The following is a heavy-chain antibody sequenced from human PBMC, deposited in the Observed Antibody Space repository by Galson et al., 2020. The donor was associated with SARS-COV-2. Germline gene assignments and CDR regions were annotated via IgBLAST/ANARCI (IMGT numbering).Heavy chain of an antibody. Sequence: GGSLRLSCAASGFTFDSYSMSWVRQAPGKGLEWVSVISGNGGSIYYADSVKGRFTISRDNSKNTVYLRMSSLRAEDTAVYYCTKGGEGATEFDKWGQGTLVTVSS. V-gene: IGHV3-23*01. D-gene: IGHD1-26*01. CDR2: ISGNGGSI. J-gene: IGHJ4*02. CDR3: TKGGEGATEFDK. CDR1: GFTFDSYS.